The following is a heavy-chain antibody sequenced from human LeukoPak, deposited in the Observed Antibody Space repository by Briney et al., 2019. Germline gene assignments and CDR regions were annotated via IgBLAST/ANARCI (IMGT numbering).Heavy chain of an antibody. D-gene: IGHD2-2*01. CDR2: INPSGGST. CDR3: ARDRQDVVVPAAILGYYYYMDV. V-gene: IGHV1-46*01. Sequence: ASVKVSCKASGYTFTSYYMHWVRQAPGQGLEWMGIINPSGGSTSYAQKFQGRVTMTRDMSTSTVYMELSSLRSEDTAVYYCARDRQDVVVPAAILGYYYYMDVWGKGTTVTVSS. CDR1: GYTFTSYY. J-gene: IGHJ6*03.